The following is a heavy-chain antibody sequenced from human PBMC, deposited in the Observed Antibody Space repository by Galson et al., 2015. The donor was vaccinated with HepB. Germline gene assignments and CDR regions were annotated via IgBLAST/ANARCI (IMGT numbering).Heavy chain of an antibody. CDR3: ARGFYYDSSGRGVRNAFDI. J-gene: IGHJ3*02. CDR1: GGSISSGGYS. D-gene: IGHD3-22*01. CDR2: IYHSGST. V-gene: IGHV4-30-2*01. Sequence: LSLTCAVSGGSISSGGYSWSWIRQPPGKGLEWIGYIYHSGSTYYNPSLKSRVTISVDRSKNQFSLKLSSVTAADTAVYYCARGFYYDSSGRGVRNAFDIWGQGTMVTVSS.